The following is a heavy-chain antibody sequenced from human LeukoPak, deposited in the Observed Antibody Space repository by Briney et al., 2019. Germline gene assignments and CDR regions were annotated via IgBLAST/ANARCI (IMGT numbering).Heavy chain of an antibody. V-gene: IGHV5-51*01. CDR3: ARRLGYNYDSSGYTFDY. D-gene: IGHD3-22*01. Sequence: GESLKISCKGSGSSFTSYWIGWVRQMPGKGLEWMGIIYPGDSDTRYSPSFQGEVTISADKSISTAYLQWSSLKASDTAMYYCARRLGYNYDSSGYTFDYWGQGTLVTVSS. CDR1: GSSFTSYW. CDR2: IYPGDSDT. J-gene: IGHJ4*02.